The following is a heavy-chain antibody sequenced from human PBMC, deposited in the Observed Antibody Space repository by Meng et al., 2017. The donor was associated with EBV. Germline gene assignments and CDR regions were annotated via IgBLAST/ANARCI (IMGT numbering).Heavy chain of an antibody. D-gene: IGHD3-22*01. Sequence: QVHLFQSGAEVKKPGASVKVSCKASGYTFTSYGISWVRQAPGQGLEWMGWISAYNGNTNYAQKLQGRVTMTTDTSTSTAYMELRSLRSDDTAVYYCARDGRLYDTPSPFDYWGQGTLVTVSS. CDR2: ISAYNGNT. CDR1: GYTFTSYG. V-gene: IGHV1-18*01. CDR3: ARDGRLYDTPSPFDY. J-gene: IGHJ4*02.